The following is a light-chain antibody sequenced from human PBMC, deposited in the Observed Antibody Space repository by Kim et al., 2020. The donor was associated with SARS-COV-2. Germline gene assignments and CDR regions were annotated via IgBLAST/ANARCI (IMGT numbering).Light chain of an antibody. V-gene: IGLV3-21*04. CDR1: NFGIKS. J-gene: IGLJ3*02. CDR2: YDS. Sequence: PVKTATISCGRNNFGIKSVLWYQSKPGQASVLVIYYDSDRPSGIPERFSGSNSGNTATLTISRVEAGDEADYYCQVWDSSSDQPVFGGGTKLTVL. CDR3: QVWDSSSDQPV.